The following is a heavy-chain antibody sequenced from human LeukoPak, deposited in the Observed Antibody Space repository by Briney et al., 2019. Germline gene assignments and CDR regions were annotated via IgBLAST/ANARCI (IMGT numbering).Heavy chain of an antibody. CDR3: VKGDYDFWSGYLIWFDP. Sequence: GGSLTLSCSASGFTFSSYAMHWVRQAQGKGLEYVSAIGSNGGSTYYADSVKGRFTISRDNSKNTLYLQMSSLRAEDTAVYYCVKGDYDFWSGYLIWFDPWGQGTLVTVSS. CDR1: GFTFSSYA. D-gene: IGHD3-3*01. CDR2: IGSNGGST. V-gene: IGHV3-64D*06. J-gene: IGHJ5*02.